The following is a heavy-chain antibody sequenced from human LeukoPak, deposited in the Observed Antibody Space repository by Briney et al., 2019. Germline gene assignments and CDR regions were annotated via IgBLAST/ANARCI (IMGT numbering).Heavy chain of an antibody. J-gene: IGHJ6*03. CDR2: IIPIFGTA. D-gene: IGHD6-6*01. CDR1: GGTFSSYA. CDR3: ARHGARLFYYYYMDV. V-gene: IGHV1-69*05. Sequence: SVKVSCKASGGTFSSYAISWVRQAPGQGLEWMGGIIPIFGTANYAQKFQGRVTITTDESTSTAYMELSSLRSEDTAVYYCARHGARLFYYYYMDVWGKGTTVTVSS.